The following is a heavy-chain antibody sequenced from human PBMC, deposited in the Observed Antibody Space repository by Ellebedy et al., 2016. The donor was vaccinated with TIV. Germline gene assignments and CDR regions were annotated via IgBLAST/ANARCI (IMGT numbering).Heavy chain of an antibody. CDR2: ISANGGTA. Sequence: GESLKISCAASGFTFSTYPMHWVRQAPGKGLESVPPISANGGTAYYADSVKGRFTISRDNSKNTLFLQMSSLGAEDTTVYFCVQRSPDFAFDSWGQGTLVTVSS. D-gene: IGHD3/OR15-3a*01. CDR1: GFTFSTYP. V-gene: IGHV3-23*01. J-gene: IGHJ4*02. CDR3: VQRSPDFAFDS.